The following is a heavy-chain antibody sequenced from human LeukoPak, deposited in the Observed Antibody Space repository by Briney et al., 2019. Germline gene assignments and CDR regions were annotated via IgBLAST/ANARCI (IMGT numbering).Heavy chain of an antibody. CDR1: GYTFTSYY. D-gene: IGHD3-10*01. J-gene: IGHJ4*02. CDR2: INPNSCGT. Sequence: GASVTVSCKASGYTFTSYYMHWLRQAPGQGLDWMGWINPNSCGTNYAQKFQGRVTMTRDTSISTAYMELSRLRSDDTAVYYCARDFRRGSGSYYPFDYWGQGTLVTVSS. CDR3: ARDFRRGSGSYYPFDY. V-gene: IGHV1-2*02.